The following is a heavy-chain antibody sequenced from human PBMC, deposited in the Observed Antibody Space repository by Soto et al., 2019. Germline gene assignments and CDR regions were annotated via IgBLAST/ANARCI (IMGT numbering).Heavy chain of an antibody. J-gene: IGHJ3*02. D-gene: IGHD3-3*01. CDR3: ARAVRFLEWLNDAFDI. Sequence: SETLSLTCTVSGGSISSYYWSWIRQPAGKGLEWIGRIYTSGSTNYNPSLKSRVTMSVDTSKNQFSLKLSSVTAADTAVYYCARAVRFLEWLNDAFDIWGQGTMVTVSS. CDR1: GGSISSYY. CDR2: IYTSGST. V-gene: IGHV4-4*07.